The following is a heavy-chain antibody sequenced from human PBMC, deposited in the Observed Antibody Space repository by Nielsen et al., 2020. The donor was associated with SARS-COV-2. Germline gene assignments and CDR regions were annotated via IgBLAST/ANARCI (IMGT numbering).Heavy chain of an antibody. D-gene: IGHD4-23*01. CDR2: IYPGDSDT. J-gene: IGHJ4*02. Sequence: GGSLRLSCKGSGYSFTSYWIGWVRQMPGKGLEWMGIIYPGDSDTNYSPSFQGHVTISADKSISTAYLQWSSLKASDTAMYYCASQGYGGNSVYFDYWGQGTLVTVSS. CDR3: ASQGYGGNSVYFDY. V-gene: IGHV5-51*01. CDR1: GYSFTSYW.